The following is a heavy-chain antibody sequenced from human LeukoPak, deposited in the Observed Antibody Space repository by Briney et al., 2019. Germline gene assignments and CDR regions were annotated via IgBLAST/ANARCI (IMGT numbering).Heavy chain of an antibody. Sequence: GASVKVPCKASGGTFSGYAISWVRQAPGQGIEWMGGLIPLFGTTNCTRRFQGRITISTDESTTTAYMELSGLTFEDTAVYYCAGGDPFNYYMDVWGRGTTVSV. CDR3: AGGDPFNYYMDV. J-gene: IGHJ6*03. CDR1: GGTFSGYA. V-gene: IGHV1-69*05. D-gene: IGHD4-17*01. CDR2: LIPLFGTT.